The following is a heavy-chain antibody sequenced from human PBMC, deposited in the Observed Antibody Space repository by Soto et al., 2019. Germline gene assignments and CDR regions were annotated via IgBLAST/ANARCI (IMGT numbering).Heavy chain of an antibody. CDR2: INPSGGRT. J-gene: IGHJ3*02. Sequence: QVQLVQSGAEVKKPGASVKVSCKASGYTFTNYYVHWVRQAPGQGLEWMGVINPSGGRTSYAQNFQGRVTMTRDTSTSTVFMQLSSLRSDDTAIYYCARGPHINTVGHTFDIWGQGTMVTVSS. D-gene: IGHD2-2*02. CDR3: ARGPHINTVGHTFDI. CDR1: GYTFTNYY. V-gene: IGHV1-46*01.